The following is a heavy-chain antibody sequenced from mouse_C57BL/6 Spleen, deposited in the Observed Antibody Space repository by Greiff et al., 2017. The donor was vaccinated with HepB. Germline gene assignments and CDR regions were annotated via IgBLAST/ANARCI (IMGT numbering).Heavy chain of an antibody. CDR2: INPSSGYT. D-gene: IGHD1-1*01. CDR3: ARRITTVNYAMDY. J-gene: IGHJ4*01. CDR1: GYTFTSYT. V-gene: IGHV1-4*01. Sequence: VQLQQSGAELARPGASVKMSCKASGYTFTSYTMHWVKQRPGQGLEWIGYINPSSGYTKYNQKFKDKATLTADKSSSTAYMQLSSLTSEDSAVYYCARRITTVNYAMDYWGQGTSVTVSS.